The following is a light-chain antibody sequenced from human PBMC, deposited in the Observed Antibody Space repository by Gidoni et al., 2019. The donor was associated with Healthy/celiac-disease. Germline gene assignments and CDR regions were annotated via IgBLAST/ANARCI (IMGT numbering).Light chain of an antibody. V-gene: IGLV3-19*01. CDR2: GKN. CDR3: TSRDSSGNHYVV. CDR1: SLRSYY. Sequence: SSELSQDPAVSVALGQTVRITCQGDSLRSYYASWYQQKPGQAPVLVIYGKNNRPSGIPDRFSGSSSGNTASLTITGAQADDEADYYCTSRDSSGNHYVVFGGGTKLTVL. J-gene: IGLJ2*01.